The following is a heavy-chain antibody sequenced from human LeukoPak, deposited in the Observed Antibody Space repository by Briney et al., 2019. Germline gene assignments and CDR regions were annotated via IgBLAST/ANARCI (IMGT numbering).Heavy chain of an antibody. CDR1: GYTFTSYY. J-gene: IGHJ4*02. CDR2: INPSGGST. CDR3: ARDPEYYYDSSGYYPY. Sequence: VSVKVSCKASGYTFTSYYMHWVRQAPGQGLEWMGIINPSGGSTSYAQKFQGRVTMTRDTSTSTVYMELSSLRSEDTAVYYCARDPEYYYDSSGYYPYWGQGTLVTVSS. D-gene: IGHD3-22*01. V-gene: IGHV1-46*01.